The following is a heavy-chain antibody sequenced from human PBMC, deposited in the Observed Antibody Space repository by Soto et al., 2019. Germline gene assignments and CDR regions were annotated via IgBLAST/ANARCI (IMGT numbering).Heavy chain of an antibody. D-gene: IGHD3-3*01. Sequence: PGGSLRLSCTGSGFTFSSYAMSWVRQAPGKGLEWVSFISGSGGTAYYADPVKGRFTISRDNSKNTLYLQMDSLRADDTAVYYCAKGRDFWSGYQYWGQGTLVTVSS. CDR2: ISGSGGTA. V-gene: IGHV3-23*01. CDR1: GFTFSSYA. J-gene: IGHJ4*02. CDR3: AKGRDFWSGYQY.